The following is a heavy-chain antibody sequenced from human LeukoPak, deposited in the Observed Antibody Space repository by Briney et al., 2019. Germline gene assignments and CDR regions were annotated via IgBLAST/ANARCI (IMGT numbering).Heavy chain of an antibody. D-gene: IGHD3-22*01. CDR1: GGTFSSYA. Sequence: SVKVSCKASGGTFSSYAISWVRQAPGQGLEWMGGIIPIFGTASYAQKFQGRVTMTRDTSTSTVYMELSSLRSEDTAVYYCARGYDSSGYYADPFDYWGQGTLVTVSS. CDR3: ARGYDSSGYYADPFDY. J-gene: IGHJ4*02. CDR2: IIPIFGTA. V-gene: IGHV1-69*05.